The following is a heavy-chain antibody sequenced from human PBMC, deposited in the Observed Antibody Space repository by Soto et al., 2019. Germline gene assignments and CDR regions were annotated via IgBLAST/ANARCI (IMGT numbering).Heavy chain of an antibody. Sequence: QVQLVQSGAEVKKPGSSVKVSCKASGGTFSSYAISWVRQAPGQGLEWMGGIIPIFGTANYAQKFQGRVTITAEESTSTAYMELSSLRSEDTAVYYCARDRSSAVGYCSSTSCPTGAFDIWGQGTMVTVSS. D-gene: IGHD2-2*01. J-gene: IGHJ3*02. CDR2: IIPIFGTA. V-gene: IGHV1-69*01. CDR3: ARDRSSAVGYCSSTSCPTGAFDI. CDR1: GGTFSSYA.